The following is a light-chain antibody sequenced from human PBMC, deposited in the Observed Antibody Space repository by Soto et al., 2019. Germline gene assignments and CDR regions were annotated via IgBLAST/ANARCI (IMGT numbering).Light chain of an antibody. CDR3: CSYAGSSTYV. Sequence: QSVLTQPASVSGSPGQSITISRTATSSDVGSYNLVSWYQQHPGKAPKLMIYEGSKRPSGVSNRFSGSKSGNTASLTISGLQAEDEADYYCCSYAGSSTYVFGTGTKVTVL. V-gene: IGLV2-23*01. CDR2: EGS. J-gene: IGLJ1*01. CDR1: SSDVGSYNL.